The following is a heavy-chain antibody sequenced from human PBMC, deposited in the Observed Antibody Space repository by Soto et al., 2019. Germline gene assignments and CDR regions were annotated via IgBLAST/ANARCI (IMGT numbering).Heavy chain of an antibody. CDR3: ARDILAAAGYYYYGMDV. CDR2: IYYSGST. J-gene: IGHJ6*02. CDR1: GGSISSGGYY. D-gene: IGHD6-13*01. Sequence: SETLSLTCTVSGGSISSGGYYWSWIRQHPGKGLEWIGYIYYSGSTYYNPSLKSRVTVSVDTSKNQFSLKLSSVTAADTAVYYCARDILAAAGYYYYGMDVWGQGTTVTVSS. V-gene: IGHV4-31*03.